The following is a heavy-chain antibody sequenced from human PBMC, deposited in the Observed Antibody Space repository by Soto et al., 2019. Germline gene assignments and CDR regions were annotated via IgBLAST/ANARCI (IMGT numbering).Heavy chain of an antibody. Sequence: GESLKISCTGFGYTFTTFWISWVRQMPGKGLEWMGRIEPSDSNTKYSPTFQGHVSISVDKSISTAYLQWSSLKASDTAIYYCARLYCTSDTCDSWFDPWGQGTLVTVSS. CDR1: GYTFTTFW. CDR3: ARLYCTSDTCDSWFDP. V-gene: IGHV5-10-1*01. D-gene: IGHD2-8*02. J-gene: IGHJ5*02. CDR2: IEPSDSNT.